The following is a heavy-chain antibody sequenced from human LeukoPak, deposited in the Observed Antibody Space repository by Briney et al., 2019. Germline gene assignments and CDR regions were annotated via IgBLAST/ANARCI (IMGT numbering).Heavy chain of an antibody. Sequence: ASVKVSCKASGGTFSSYAISWVRQAPGQGLEWMGRIIPIFGIANYAQEFQGRVTITADKSTSTAYMELSSLRSEDTAVHYCARGEATITPVGLDPWGQGTLVTVSS. D-gene: IGHD5-24*01. CDR1: GGTFSSYA. J-gene: IGHJ5*02. CDR2: IIPIFGIA. V-gene: IGHV1-69*04. CDR3: ARGEATITPVGLDP.